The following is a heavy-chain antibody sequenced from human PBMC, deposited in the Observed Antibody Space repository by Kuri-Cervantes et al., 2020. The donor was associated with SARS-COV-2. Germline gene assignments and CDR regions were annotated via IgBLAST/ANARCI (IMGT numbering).Heavy chain of an antibody. D-gene: IGHD3-10*01. CDR2: ISSGSSTI. CDR1: GFTFSTYS. CDR3: ARDPHVTLIRGAYFDL. J-gene: IGHJ2*01. Sequence: GESLKISCAASGFTFSTYSMNRVRQAPGKGLEWVSYISSGSSTIYYADSVKGRFTISRDNARNSLYLQMNSLRAEDTAVYYCARDPHVTLIRGAYFDLWGRGTLVTVSS. V-gene: IGHV3-48*01.